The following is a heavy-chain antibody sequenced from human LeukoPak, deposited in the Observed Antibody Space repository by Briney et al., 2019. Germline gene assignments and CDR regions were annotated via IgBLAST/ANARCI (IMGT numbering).Heavy chain of an antibody. Sequence: SETLSLTCIVSGDSISSYSWSWIRQPPGKGLEWIGYIHYSGSTNYNPSLKRRVTIGVDTSKNQFSLRLNSVTAADTDVYYCARTIVGATVYFDYWGQGTLVTVSS. V-gene: IGHV4-59*08. CDR2: IHYSGST. D-gene: IGHD1-26*01. CDR1: GDSISSYS. J-gene: IGHJ4*02. CDR3: ARTIVGATVYFDY.